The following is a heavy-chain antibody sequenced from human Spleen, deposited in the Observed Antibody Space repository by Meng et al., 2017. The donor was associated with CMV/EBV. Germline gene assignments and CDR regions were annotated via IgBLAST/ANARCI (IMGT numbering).Heavy chain of an antibody. CDR2: ISPYSYNI. V-gene: IGHV1-18*01. Sequence: ASVKVSCKTSGYTFPNYGISWVRQAPGQGLEWMGWISPYSYNINYAQKFPGRVTMTTDTSTSTAYMDLRSLRSDDTAVYYCTRGHYASSFNWFDPWGQGTPVTVSS. D-gene: IGHD2-2*01. J-gene: IGHJ5*02. CDR1: GYTFPNYG. CDR3: TRGHYASSFNWFDP.